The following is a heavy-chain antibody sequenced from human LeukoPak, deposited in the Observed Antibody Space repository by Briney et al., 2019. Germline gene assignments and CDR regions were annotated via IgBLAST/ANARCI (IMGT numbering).Heavy chain of an antibody. CDR1: GDSISSSSYY. Sequence: KPSETLSLTCSVSGDSISSSSYYWGWVRQPPGKGLEWIGDIYYSGRTYYDSSLKSRLTIGIETSKNEFSLTLRSVTATDTAVYYCARRRYYDSTGFLDWGQGTLVSVSP. CDR2: IYYSGRT. D-gene: IGHD3-22*01. J-gene: IGHJ1*01. CDR3: ARRRYYDSTGFLD. V-gene: IGHV4-39*01.